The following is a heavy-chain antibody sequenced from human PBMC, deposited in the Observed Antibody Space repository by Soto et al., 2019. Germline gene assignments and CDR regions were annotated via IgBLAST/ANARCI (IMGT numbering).Heavy chain of an antibody. J-gene: IGHJ3*02. Sequence: EVQLVESGGDFVQPGGSLRLSCEASGFTFSAFWMHWVRHVPGEGLMWISRTNKDGASSEYADSVKGRFSVSRDNAKNTMFLHMTGLRAEDTAVYYCARDDLRRNEALDIWGQGTVSPCLQ. V-gene: IGHV3-74*01. CDR3: ARDDLRRNEALDI. CDR2: TNKDGASS. D-gene: IGHD2-21*01. CDR1: GFTFSAFW.